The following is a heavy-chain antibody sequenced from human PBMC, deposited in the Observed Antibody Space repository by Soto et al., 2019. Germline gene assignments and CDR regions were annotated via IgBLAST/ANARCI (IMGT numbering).Heavy chain of an antibody. D-gene: IGHD5-12*01. J-gene: IGHJ6*04. CDR2: ITYDGSNT. Sequence: GGSLRLSCAASGFTFYSYAFHWVRQAPGKGLEWVAFITYDGSNTYYTDSVKGRFTISRDSSTNTLYLQMNSLRAEDTAVYYCAKGATNPSTLMDVWGKGTTVTVSS. V-gene: IGHV3-30*18. CDR3: AKGATNPSTLMDV. CDR1: GFTFYSYA.